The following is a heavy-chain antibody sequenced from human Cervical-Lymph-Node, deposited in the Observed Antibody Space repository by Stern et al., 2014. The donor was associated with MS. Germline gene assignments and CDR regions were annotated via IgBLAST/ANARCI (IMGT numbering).Heavy chain of an antibody. V-gene: IGHV3-11*01. CDR1: GFTFRDFY. Sequence: VQLVESGGGLVKPGGSLTLSCAASGFTFRDFYMSWIRQAPGRGLEWVSHISQSGSDSSYAASVKGRFTISRDYAKNSLSLQMNGLRAEDTAVYFCARGRGGLYSDGSPYFYPDYWGQGILVTVSS. D-gene: IGHD3-22*01. J-gene: IGHJ4*02. CDR2: ISQSGSDS. CDR3: ARGRGGLYSDGSPYFYPDY.